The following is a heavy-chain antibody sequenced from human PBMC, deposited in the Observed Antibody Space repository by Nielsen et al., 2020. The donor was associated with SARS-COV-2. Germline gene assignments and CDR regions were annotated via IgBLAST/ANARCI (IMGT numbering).Heavy chain of an antibody. D-gene: IGHD3-3*01. J-gene: IGHJ4*02. CDR1: GFTFSSYE. V-gene: IGHV3-48*03. Sequence: GESLKISCAASGFTFSSYEMNWVRQAPGKGLEWVSYISSTDRIKYYADSVKGRFTVSRDNAKNSLYLQMSSLRAEDTAVYYCATESTIFGVVINFAPDFWGQGTLVTVSS. CDR2: ISSTDRIK. CDR3: ATESTIFGVVINFAPDF.